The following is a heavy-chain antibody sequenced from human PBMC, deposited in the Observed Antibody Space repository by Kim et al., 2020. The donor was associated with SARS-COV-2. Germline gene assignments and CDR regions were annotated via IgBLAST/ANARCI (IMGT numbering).Heavy chain of an antibody. Sequence: GGSLRLSCEASGFTFSSYAMSWVRRAPGKGLEWASAISGSGSNTFYADSVKGRFTISRDNSKNTLYLQMNSLRAEDTAVYYCAKAEDYGGNSPIDPWGQGTLVTVSS. V-gene: IGHV3-23*01. CDR3: AKAEDYGGNSPIDP. J-gene: IGHJ5*02. CDR1: GFTFSSYA. CDR2: ISGSGSNT. D-gene: IGHD4-17*01.